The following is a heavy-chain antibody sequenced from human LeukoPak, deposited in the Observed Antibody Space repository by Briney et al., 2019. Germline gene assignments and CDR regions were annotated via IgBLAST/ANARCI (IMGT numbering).Heavy chain of an antibody. CDR3: ARGSILWFGELFSSMRAFDI. Sequence: GGSLRLSCAASGFTFSSYWMSWVRQAPGKGLEWVANIKQDGSEKYYVDSVKGRFTISRDNAKNSLYLQMNSLRAEDTAVYYCARGSILWFGELFSSMRAFDIWGQGTMVTVSS. CDR1: GFTFSSYW. CDR2: IKQDGSEK. V-gene: IGHV3-7*01. J-gene: IGHJ3*02. D-gene: IGHD3-10*01.